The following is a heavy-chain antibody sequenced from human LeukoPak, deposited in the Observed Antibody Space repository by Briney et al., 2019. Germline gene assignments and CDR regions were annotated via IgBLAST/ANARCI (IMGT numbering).Heavy chain of an antibody. Sequence: SETLSLTCAVFGGSFSAYYWSWIRQPPGKGLEWIGEINHSGSTNYNPSLKSRVTISVDTSKNQFSLKVSSVIAADTAVYYCARGRGWYSSSWPGGYWGQGTLVTVSS. CDR3: ARGRGWYSSSWPGGY. CDR2: INHSGST. CDR1: GGSFSAYY. J-gene: IGHJ4*02. V-gene: IGHV4-34*01. D-gene: IGHD6-13*01.